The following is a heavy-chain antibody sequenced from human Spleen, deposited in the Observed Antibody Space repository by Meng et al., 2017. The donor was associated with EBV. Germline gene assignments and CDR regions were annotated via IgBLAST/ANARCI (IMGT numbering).Heavy chain of an antibody. D-gene: IGHD3-16*01. V-gene: IGHV4-30-2*01. CDR3: ASYGDYVRFDY. Sequence: QLQASGPGLVMPSRTLSPTRPSSGGSISSGGYSWSWIRQPPGKGLEWIGYIYDSGSAYYNPSLKSRVSISVDRSKNQFSLKLTSVTAADTAVYFCASYGDYVRFDYWGQGTLVTVSS. CDR2: IYDSGSA. J-gene: IGHJ4*02. CDR1: GGSISSGGYS.